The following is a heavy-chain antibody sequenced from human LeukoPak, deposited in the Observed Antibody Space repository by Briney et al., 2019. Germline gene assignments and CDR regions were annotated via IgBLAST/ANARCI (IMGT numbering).Heavy chain of an antibody. D-gene: IGHD1-14*01. J-gene: IGHJ3*02. CDR2: ISPGDSDT. CDR3: AIMGPGALTADAFDI. Sequence: GESLKISCQASGYSSTTYWIGWVRQMPGKGLEWMGNISPGDSDTRYIPSFQGQFTISADKSITTAYLQWSSLKASDTATYYCAIMGPGALTADAFDIWRQGTTVTVSS. CDR1: GYSSTTYW. V-gene: IGHV5-51*01.